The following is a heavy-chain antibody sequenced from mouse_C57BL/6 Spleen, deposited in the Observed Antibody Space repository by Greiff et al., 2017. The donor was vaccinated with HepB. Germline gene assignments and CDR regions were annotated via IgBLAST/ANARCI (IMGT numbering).Heavy chain of an antibody. CDR1: GYTFTDYE. CDR3: TRSPITTVVADYAMDY. D-gene: IGHD1-1*01. J-gene: IGHJ4*01. Sequence: VKLQESGAELVRPGASVTLSCKASGYTFTDYEMHWVKQTPVHGLEWIGAIDPETGGTAYNQKFKGKAILTADKSSSTAYMELRSLTSEDSAFYYCTRSPITTVVADYAMDYWGQGTSVTVSS. V-gene: IGHV1-15*01. CDR2: IDPETGGT.